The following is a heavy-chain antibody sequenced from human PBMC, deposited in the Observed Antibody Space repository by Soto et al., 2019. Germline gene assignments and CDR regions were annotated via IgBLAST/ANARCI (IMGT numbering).Heavy chain of an antibody. J-gene: IGHJ6*02. CDR2: ISGYNGDT. V-gene: IGHV1-18*01. Sequence: QGQLVQSGGEVKKSGASVKVSCKASGYTFSRYGISWVRQAPGQGLEWMGWISGYNGDTNYAQKFQGRVTTIIDTSTTTAYMELRSLTSDDTAVYYCAKNGQPPYYYYGLDVWGQGTTVTVSS. D-gene: IGHD2-8*01. CDR3: AKNGQPPYYYYGLDV. CDR1: GYTFSRYG.